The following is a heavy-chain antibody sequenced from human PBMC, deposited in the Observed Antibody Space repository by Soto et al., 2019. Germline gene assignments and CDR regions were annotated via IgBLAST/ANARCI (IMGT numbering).Heavy chain of an antibody. Sequence: GGSLRLSCAASGFTFSSYWMSWVRQAPGKGLEWVANIKQDGSEKYYVDYVKGRFTISRDNAKNSLYLQMNSLRAEDTAVYYCARDDYDILTGYSGIDNWFDPWGQGTLVTVSS. D-gene: IGHD3-9*01. CDR1: GFTFSSYW. V-gene: IGHV3-7*01. CDR3: ARDDYDILTGYSGIDNWFDP. J-gene: IGHJ5*02. CDR2: IKQDGSEK.